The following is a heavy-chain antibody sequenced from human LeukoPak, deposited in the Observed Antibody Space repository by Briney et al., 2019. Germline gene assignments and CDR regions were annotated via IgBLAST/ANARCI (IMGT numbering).Heavy chain of an antibody. Sequence: SVKVSCKASGGTFSSYAISWVRQAPGQGLEWMGGIIPIFGTANYAPKFQGRVTITADASTSTAYMELSSLRSEDTAVYYCARELGSGGSYYERLAYFDYWGQGTLVTVSS. V-gene: IGHV1-69*13. CDR1: GGTFSSYA. D-gene: IGHD1-26*01. CDR3: ARELGSGGSYYERLAYFDY. CDR2: IIPIFGTA. J-gene: IGHJ4*02.